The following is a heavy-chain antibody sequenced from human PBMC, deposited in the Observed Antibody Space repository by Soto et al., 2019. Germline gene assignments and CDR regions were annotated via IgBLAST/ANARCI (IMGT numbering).Heavy chain of an antibody. J-gene: IGHJ6*02. V-gene: IGHV3-23*01. D-gene: IGHD2-2*01. CDR1: GFSFVNYA. CDR3: ARENKDVNKSTSISSGFHGMDV. Sequence: GGSLRLSCAASGFSFVNYAMNWVRQAPGKGLEWVSGLSGSGTSTYYADSVKGRFTISRDNSRDTLFLQMNSLTADDTAVYYCARENKDVNKSTSISSGFHGMDVWGQGTTVTVSS. CDR2: LSGSGTST.